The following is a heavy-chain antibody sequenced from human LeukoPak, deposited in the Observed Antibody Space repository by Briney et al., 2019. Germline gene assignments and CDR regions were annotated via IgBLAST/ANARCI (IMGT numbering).Heavy chain of an antibody. CDR3: ARDPDGDRDFDY. Sequence: ASVKVSCKASGYTFTDYYMHWVRQAPGQGLEWMGWISPKSGDTEYPQKFQGRVTMTTDTSTSTAYMELRSLTSDDTALYYCARDPDGDRDFDYWGPGTLVTVSS. CDR1: GYTFTDYY. J-gene: IGHJ4*02. V-gene: IGHV1-2*02. D-gene: IGHD4-17*01. CDR2: ISPKSGDT.